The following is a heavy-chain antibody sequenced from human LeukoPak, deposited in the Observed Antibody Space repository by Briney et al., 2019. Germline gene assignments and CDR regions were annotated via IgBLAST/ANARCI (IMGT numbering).Heavy chain of an antibody. Sequence: SETLSLTCTVSGGSISSYYWSWIRQPPGKGLEWIGYIYYSGSTNYNPSLKSRVTISVDTSKNQFSLKLSSVTAADTAVYYCAREGGKAYYYYHGMDVWGQGTTVTVSS. CDR2: IYYSGST. J-gene: IGHJ6*02. CDR3: AREGGKAYYYYHGMDV. D-gene: IGHD4-23*01. CDR1: GGSISSYY. V-gene: IGHV4-59*01.